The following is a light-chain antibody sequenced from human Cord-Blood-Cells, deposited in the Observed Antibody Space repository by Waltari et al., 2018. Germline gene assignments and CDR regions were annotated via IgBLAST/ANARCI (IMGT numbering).Light chain of an antibody. CDR1: QSVSSSY. Sequence: EIVLTQSPGTLSLSPGERATLSCRASQSVSSSYLAWYQQKPGQASRLLIYGASSRATGIPDRFSGSESGTDFTLTISRLEPEDFAVYYCQQYGSSPRTFGQGTKVEIK. V-gene: IGKV3-20*01. CDR2: GAS. J-gene: IGKJ1*01. CDR3: QQYGSSPRT.